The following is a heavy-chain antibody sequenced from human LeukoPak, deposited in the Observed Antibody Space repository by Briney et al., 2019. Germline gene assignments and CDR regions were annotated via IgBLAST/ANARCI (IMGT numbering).Heavy chain of an antibody. CDR2: IKNDGSEK. D-gene: IGHD3-3*01. J-gene: IGHJ4*02. CDR1: GFVFRNYF. CDR3: ATDRGWRTSGYYLYYFEY. Sequence: GGSLRLSCAAPGFVFRNYFMSWVRQAPGKGLEWMASIKNDGSEKYYVDSVRGRYTISRDNTKNSLYLQMSSLRAEDTAVYYCATDRGWRTSGYYLYYFEYWGQGTLVTFSS. V-gene: IGHV3-7*01.